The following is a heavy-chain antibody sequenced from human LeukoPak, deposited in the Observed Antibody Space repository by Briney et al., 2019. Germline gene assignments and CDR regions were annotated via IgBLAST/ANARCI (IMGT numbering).Heavy chain of an antibody. CDR3: AHVSSIAGRFGH. V-gene: IGHV2-5*02. CDR2: IYWDDDK. J-gene: IGHJ4*02. Sequence: VSGPTLVKATQILPLTCTFSGFALSTSGVGVGWIRQPPGKALEWLALIYWDDDKRYSPSLKSRLTITTDTSKHHVVLTMTNMDPVDTATYDCAHVSSIAGRFGHWGQGTMVTVSS. CDR1: GFALSTSGVG. D-gene: IGHD6-6*01.